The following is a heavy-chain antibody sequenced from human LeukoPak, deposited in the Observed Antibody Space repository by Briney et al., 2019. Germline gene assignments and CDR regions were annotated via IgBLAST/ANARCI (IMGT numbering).Heavy chain of an antibody. J-gene: IGHJ6*03. CDR3: ARGMDDYGDYEGHSRYYYYMDV. D-gene: IGHD4-17*01. V-gene: IGHV4-34*01. Sequence: PSETLSLTCAVYGGSFSGYYWSWIRQPPGKGLEWIGEINHSGSTNYNPSLKSRVTISVDTSKNQFSLKLSSVTAADTAAYYCARGMDDYGDYEGHSRYYYYMDVWGKGTTVTVSS. CDR2: INHSGST. CDR1: GGSFSGYY.